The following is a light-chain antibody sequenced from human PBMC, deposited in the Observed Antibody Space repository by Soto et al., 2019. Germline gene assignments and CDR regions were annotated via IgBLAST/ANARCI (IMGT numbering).Light chain of an antibody. Sequence: EVVMTQSPATLSVSPGERATLSCRASQSVSTKLAWYQQKPGQAPRLLIYGASTRATGIPARFSGSGSGTEFTLTISSLQSEYFAIYYCQQYDNWLTFGGGTKVEIK. CDR2: GAS. CDR3: QQYDNWLT. CDR1: QSVSTK. J-gene: IGKJ4*01. V-gene: IGKV3-15*01.